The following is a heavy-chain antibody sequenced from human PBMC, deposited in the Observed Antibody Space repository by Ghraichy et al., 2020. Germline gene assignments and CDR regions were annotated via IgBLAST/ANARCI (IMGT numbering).Heavy chain of an antibody. D-gene: IGHD4-17*01. CDR2: IYYSGST. V-gene: IGHV4-59*01. Sequence: SETLSLTCTVSGGSISSYYWSWIRQPPGKGLEWIGYIYYSGSTNYNPSLKSRVTISVDTSKNQFSLKLSSVTAADTAVYYCARTSYGDYVDYWGQGTLVTVSS. J-gene: IGHJ4*02. CDR1: GGSISSYY. CDR3: ARTSYGDYVDY.